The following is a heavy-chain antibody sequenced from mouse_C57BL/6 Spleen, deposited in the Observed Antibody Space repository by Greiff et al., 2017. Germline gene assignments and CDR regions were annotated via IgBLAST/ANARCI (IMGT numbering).Heavy chain of an antibody. CDR2: INYDGSST. Sequence: DVKLVESEGGLVQPGSSMKLSCTASGFTFSDYYMAWVRQVPEKGLEWVANINYDGSSTYYLDSLKSRFIISRDNAKNILYLQMSSLKSEDTATYYCARDTYYSNYGGFAYWGQGTLVTVSA. D-gene: IGHD2-5*01. CDR3: ARDTYYSNYGGFAY. J-gene: IGHJ3*01. CDR1: GFTFSDYY. V-gene: IGHV5-16*01.